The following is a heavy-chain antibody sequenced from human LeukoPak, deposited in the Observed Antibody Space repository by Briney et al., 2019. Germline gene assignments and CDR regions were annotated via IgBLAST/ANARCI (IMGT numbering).Heavy chain of an antibody. CDR1: GYTPTELS. J-gene: IGHJ4*02. CDR2: FDPEDGET. D-gene: IGHD6-13*01. Sequence: ASVKVSCKVSGYTPTELSMHWVRQAPGKGLEWMGGFDPEDGETIYAQKFQGRVTMTEDTSTDTAYMELSSLRSEDTAVYYCAILQKVPAAGSFDYWGQGTLVTVSS. V-gene: IGHV1-24*01. CDR3: AILQKVPAAGSFDY.